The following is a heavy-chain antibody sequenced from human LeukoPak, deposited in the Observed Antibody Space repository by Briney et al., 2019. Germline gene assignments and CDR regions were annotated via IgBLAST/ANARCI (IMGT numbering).Heavy chain of an antibody. J-gene: IGHJ4*02. D-gene: IGHD1-26*01. CDR2: ISGSDDGT. Sequence: EAGGSLRLSCAASGFTFSTYAMSWVRQIPRKGLEWVSAISGSDDGTYYADSVKGRFTISRDNSKNTLYLQMNSLRAEDTAVYYCARSRRRKLLRTYFDYWGQGTLVTVSS. V-gene: IGHV3-23*01. CDR3: ARSRRRKLLRTYFDY. CDR1: GFTFSTYA.